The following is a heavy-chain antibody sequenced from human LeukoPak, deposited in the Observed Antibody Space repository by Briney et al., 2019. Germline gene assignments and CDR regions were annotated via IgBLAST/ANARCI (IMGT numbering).Heavy chain of an antibody. CDR1: GYIFTSYD. CDR3: ARDRAWAGGFDI. V-gene: IGHV1-69*13. D-gene: IGHD2-15*01. J-gene: IGHJ3*02. CDR2: IIPIFGTA. Sequence: GASVKVSCKASGYIFTSYDINWVRQAPGQGLEWMGGIIPIFGTANYAQKFQGRVTITADESTSTAYMELSSLRSEDTAVYYCARDRAWAGGFDIWGQGTMVTVSS.